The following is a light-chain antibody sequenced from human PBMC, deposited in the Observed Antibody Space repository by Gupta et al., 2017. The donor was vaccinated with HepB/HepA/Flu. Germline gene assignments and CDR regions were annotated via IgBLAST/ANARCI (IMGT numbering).Light chain of an antibody. CDR2: WAS. J-gene: IGKJ1*01. CDR3: QQYYRAPRT. CDR1: QSVLYSSNNKNY. V-gene: IGKV4-1*01. Sequence: DIVMTQSPDSLAVSLGERATINCKSSQSVLYSSNNKNYLAWYQQKPGQPPKLLIYWASTRESGVPDRFSGSGSGTDFTLTISSLQAEDVAIYFCQQYYRAPRTFGQGTRWRSN.